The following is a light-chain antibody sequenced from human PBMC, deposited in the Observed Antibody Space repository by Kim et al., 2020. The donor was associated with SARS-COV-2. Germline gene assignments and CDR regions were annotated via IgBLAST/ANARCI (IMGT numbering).Light chain of an antibody. V-gene: IGLV3-19*01. J-gene: IGLJ2*01. Sequence: SSELTQDPAVSVALGQTVRITCQGDSLRSYYASWYQQKPGQAPVLVIYGKNNRPSGIPDRFSGSSSGNTASLTLTGAQAEDEADYYCNSRDSSGTHVVFG. CDR2: GKN. CDR1: SLRSYY. CDR3: NSRDSSGTHVV.